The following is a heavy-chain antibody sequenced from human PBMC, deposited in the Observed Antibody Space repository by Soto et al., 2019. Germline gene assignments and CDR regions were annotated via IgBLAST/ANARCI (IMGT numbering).Heavy chain of an antibody. CDR1: GFSINTRGMC. D-gene: IGHD3-10*01. CDR3: VRTRDGFSDNGRGVLLH. J-gene: IGHJ4*02. Sequence: ESGPTLVNPTETLTLTCTFSGFSINTRGMCVNWIRQPPGKGLEWLARIGWDDNKFYSTSLGTRLTIFKDTFKNQVVLTMTDMDPVDTATYYCVRTRDGFSDNGRGVLLHWSQGSLVIVSS. V-gene: IGHV2-70*17. CDR2: IGWDDNK.